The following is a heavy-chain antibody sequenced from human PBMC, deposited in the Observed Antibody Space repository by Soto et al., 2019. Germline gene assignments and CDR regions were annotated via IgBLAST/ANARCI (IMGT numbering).Heavy chain of an antibody. CDR3: ARDAGSGRWYFDL. CDR1: GFTFSSHG. V-gene: IGHV3-33*01. CDR2: IWNDASNE. J-gene: IGHJ2*01. Sequence: QVQLVESGGGVVQPGRSLRLSCAASGFTFSSHGIHWVRQAPGKGLEWVAVIWNDASNEYYVDSVKGRFTISRDNSKNTVYLQMNSLRVEDTAVYYCARDAGSGRWYFDLWGRGTQVTVSS. D-gene: IGHD3-10*01.